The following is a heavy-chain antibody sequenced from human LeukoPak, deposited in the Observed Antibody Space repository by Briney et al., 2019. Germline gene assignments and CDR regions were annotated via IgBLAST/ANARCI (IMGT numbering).Heavy chain of an antibody. Sequence: SETLSLTCTVSGGSISRYYWSWIRQSPGQGLECIGYIHYTGSTNYNPSLESRVTISVDTSKNQFSLKLSSVTAADTAVYYCARELPAAPNRYYYYYMDVWGKGTTVTVSS. CDR2: IHYTGST. J-gene: IGHJ6*03. D-gene: IGHD2-2*01. V-gene: IGHV4-59*12. CDR3: ARELPAAPNRYYYYYMDV. CDR1: GGSISRYY.